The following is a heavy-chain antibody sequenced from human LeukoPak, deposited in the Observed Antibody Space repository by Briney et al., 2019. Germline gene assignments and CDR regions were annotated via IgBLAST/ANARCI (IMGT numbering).Heavy chain of an antibody. CDR1: GGSVSSGSYY. J-gene: IGHJ6*02. CDR3: ARTYYHDSSGYYYEYYYYYGMDV. CDR2: IYYRGST. Sequence: PSETLSLTCTVSGGSVSSGSYYWSWIRQPPGKGLEWIGYIYYRGSTNYNPSLKSRVTISVDTSKNQFSLKLSSVTAADTAVYYCARTYYHDSSGYYYEYYYYYGMDVWGQGTTVTVSS. V-gene: IGHV4-61*01. D-gene: IGHD3-22*01.